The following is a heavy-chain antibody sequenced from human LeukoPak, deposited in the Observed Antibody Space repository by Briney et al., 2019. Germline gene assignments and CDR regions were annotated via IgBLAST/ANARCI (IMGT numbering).Heavy chain of an antibody. CDR2: INHSGST. Sequence: PSETLSLTCAVYGGSFSGYYWSWIRQPPGEGLGWIAEINHSGSTNYNPSLKSRVTISVDTSKNQFSLKLSSVTAADTAVYYCARRGYSYYYYMDVWGKGTTVTVSS. CDR3: ARRGYSYYYYMDV. CDR1: GGSFSGYY. J-gene: IGHJ6*03. V-gene: IGHV4-34*01.